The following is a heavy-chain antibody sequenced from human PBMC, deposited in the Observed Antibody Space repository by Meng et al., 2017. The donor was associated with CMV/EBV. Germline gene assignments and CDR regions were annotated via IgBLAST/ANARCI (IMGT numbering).Heavy chain of an antibody. D-gene: IGHD6-13*01. J-gene: IGHJ6*02. V-gene: IGHV3-53*05. CDR1: GFTVSSNY. CDR2: IYSGGST. CDR3: ASAYSSSPKNYYYYGMDV. Sequence: GGSLRLSCAASGFTVSSNYMSWVRQAPGKGLEWVSVIYSGGSTYYADSVKGRFTISRDNSKNTLYLQMNSLRSEDTAVYYCASAYSSSPKNYYYYGMDVWGQGTTVTVSS.